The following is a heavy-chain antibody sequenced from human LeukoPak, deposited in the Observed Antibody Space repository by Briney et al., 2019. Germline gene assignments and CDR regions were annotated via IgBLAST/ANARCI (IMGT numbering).Heavy chain of an antibody. D-gene: IGHD6-6*01. CDR1: GYSISSGYY. CDR2: INHSGST. J-gene: IGHJ6*03. CDR3: ARRPSIATYYYMDV. Sequence: SETLSLTCTVSGYSISSGYYWGWIRQPPGKGLEWIGEINHSGSTNYNPSLKSRVTISVDTSKNQFSLKLSSVTAADTAVYYCARRPSIATYYYMDVWGKGTTVTISS. V-gene: IGHV4-38-2*02.